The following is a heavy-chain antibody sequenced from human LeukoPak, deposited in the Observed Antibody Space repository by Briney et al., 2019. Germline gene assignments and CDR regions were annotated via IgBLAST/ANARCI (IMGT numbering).Heavy chain of an antibody. CDR2: SNTNTGTP. J-gene: IGHJ3*01. Sequence: ASVKASCKASGYRFSDYTMNWVRQAPGQGLEWMGWSNTNTGTPSYAQGFTGRFVFSLDTSVTTAYLLITNLKTEDTAVYYCAREPVHGADAFDLWGQGTMVTVSS. CDR3: AREPVHGADAFDL. D-gene: IGHD3-16*01. CDR1: GYRFSDYT. V-gene: IGHV7-4-1*02.